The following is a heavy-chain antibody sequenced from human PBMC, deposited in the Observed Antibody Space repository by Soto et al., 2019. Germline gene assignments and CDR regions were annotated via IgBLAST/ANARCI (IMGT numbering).Heavy chain of an antibody. Sequence: GGSLRLSCVASGFTFSTYWMHWVRQAPGKGPVWVSRIRSDGSTTLYADSVKGRFAISRDNAKDTVYLQMNSLGAEDTAVYYCARGPASGVTTGAFDSWGLGILVTVSS. V-gene: IGHV3-74*01. CDR2: IRSDGSTT. J-gene: IGHJ4*02. CDR3: ARGPASGVTTGAFDS. D-gene: IGHD4-17*01. CDR1: GFTFSTYW.